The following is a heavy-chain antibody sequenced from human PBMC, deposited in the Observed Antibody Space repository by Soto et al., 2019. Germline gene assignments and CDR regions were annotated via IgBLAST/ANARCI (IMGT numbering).Heavy chain of an antibody. CDR2: ISSSSSTI. J-gene: IGHJ6*03. V-gene: IGHV3-48*01. Sequence: GGSLRLSCAASGFTFSSYSMNWVRQAPGKGLEWVSYISSSSSTIYYADSVKGRFTISRDNAKNSLYLQMNSLRAEDTAVYYCARDSAILTGYYRSDYYYYYMDVWGKGTTVTVSS. CDR1: GFTFSSYS. D-gene: IGHD3-9*01. CDR3: ARDSAILTGYYRSDYYYYYMDV.